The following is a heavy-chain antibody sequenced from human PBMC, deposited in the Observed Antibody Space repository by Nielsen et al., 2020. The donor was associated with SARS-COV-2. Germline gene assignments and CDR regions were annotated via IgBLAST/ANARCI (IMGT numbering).Heavy chain of an antibody. D-gene: IGHD6-6*01. CDR3: ARETIDFSSSFVDK. V-gene: IGHV3-30*03. Sequence: GGSLRLSCEASGFSFNNHGMHWVRQAPGKGLEWVAYISYEGSKQFYADSVKGRFTISRDNSNNTLKLHLNSLRPEDTAMYYCARETIDFSSSFVDKWGQGTLVTVS. CDR1: GFSFNNHG. J-gene: IGHJ4*02. CDR2: ISYEGSKQ.